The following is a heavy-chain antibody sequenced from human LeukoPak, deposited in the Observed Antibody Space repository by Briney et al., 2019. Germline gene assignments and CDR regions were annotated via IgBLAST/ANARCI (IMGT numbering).Heavy chain of an antibody. D-gene: IGHD3-10*01. V-gene: IGHV3-23*01. CDR1: GFTFSSYA. Sequence: PGGSLRLSCAASGFTFSSYAMSWVRQAPGKGLGWVSAISGSGGSTYYADSVKGRFTISRDNSKNTLYLQMNSLRAEDTAIYYCAKVAHYYGSGSYYEYYFDYWGQGTLVTVSS. CDR2: ISGSGGST. CDR3: AKVAHYYGSGSYYEYYFDY. J-gene: IGHJ4*02.